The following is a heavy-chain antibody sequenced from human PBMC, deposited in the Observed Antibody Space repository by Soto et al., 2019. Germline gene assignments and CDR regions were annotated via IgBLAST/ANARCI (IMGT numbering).Heavy chain of an antibody. CDR2: IYYSGST. CDR1: GGSISSGGYY. J-gene: IGHJ4*02. V-gene: IGHV4-31*03. Sequence: SETLSLTCTVSGGSISSGGYYWSWIRQHPGKGLEWIGYIYYSGSTYYNPSLKSRVTISVDTSKNQFSLKLSSVTAADTAVYYCARGGYEYDSSGYYWEYYFDYWGQGTLVTVSS. D-gene: IGHD3-22*01. CDR3: ARGGYEYDSSGYYWEYYFDY.